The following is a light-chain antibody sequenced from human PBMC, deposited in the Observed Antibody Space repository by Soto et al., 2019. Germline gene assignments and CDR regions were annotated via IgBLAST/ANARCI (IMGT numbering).Light chain of an antibody. CDR1: NSDVGGYDR. CDR3: TSYIPSTTTHWV. V-gene: IGLV2-14*01. CDR2: EVY. J-gene: IGLJ3*02. Sequence: QSALTQPASVSGSPGQSITISCTGTNSDVGGYDRVSWYQHHPGKAPKLLIFEVYNRPSGISDRFSGSKSGDTASLTISGLQAEDEADYYCTSYIPSTTTHWVFGGGTKPTVL.